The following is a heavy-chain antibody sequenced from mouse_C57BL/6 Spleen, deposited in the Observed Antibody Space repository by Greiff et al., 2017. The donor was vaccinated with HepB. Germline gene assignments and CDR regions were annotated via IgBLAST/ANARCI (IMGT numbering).Heavy chain of an antibody. V-gene: IGHV5-4*01. CDR1: GFTFSSYA. D-gene: IGHD2-4*01. Sequence: EVKLMESGGGLVKPGGSLKLSCAASGFTFSSYAMSWVRQTPEKRLEWVATISDGGSYTYYPDNVKGQFTISRDNAKNNLYLQMSHLKSEDTAMYYCARDGNEYDGSYAMDYWGQGTSVTVSS. CDR3: ARDGNEYDGSYAMDY. CDR2: ISDGGSYT. J-gene: IGHJ4*01.